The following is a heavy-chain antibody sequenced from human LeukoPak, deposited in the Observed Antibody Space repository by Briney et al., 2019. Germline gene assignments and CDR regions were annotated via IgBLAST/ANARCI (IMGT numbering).Heavy chain of an antibody. Sequence: SETLSLTCTVSGYSISSGYYWGWIRQPPGKGLEWIGSIYHSGSTYYNPSLKSRVTISVDTSKNQFSLKLSSVTAADTAVYYCARDLWFGELLGGEDYWGQGTLVTVSS. CDR2: IYHSGST. CDR1: GYSISSGYY. D-gene: IGHD3-10*01. J-gene: IGHJ4*02. CDR3: ARDLWFGELLGGEDY. V-gene: IGHV4-38-2*02.